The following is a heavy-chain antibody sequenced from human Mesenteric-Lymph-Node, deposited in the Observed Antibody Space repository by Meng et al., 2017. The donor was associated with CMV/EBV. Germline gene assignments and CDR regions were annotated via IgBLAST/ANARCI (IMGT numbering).Heavy chain of an antibody. CDR3: ARTTGFLQYSAFDV. Sequence: GGSLRLSCAASGFTFSSYWMHWVRQAPGKGLVWVSRINSDGSSTSYADSVKGRFTISRDNAKNSLYLQMNSLRAEDTAVFYCARTTGFLQYSAFDVYGQGTMVTVSS. J-gene: IGHJ3*01. V-gene: IGHV3-74*01. D-gene: IGHD4-11*01. CDR2: INSDGSST. CDR1: GFTFSSYW.